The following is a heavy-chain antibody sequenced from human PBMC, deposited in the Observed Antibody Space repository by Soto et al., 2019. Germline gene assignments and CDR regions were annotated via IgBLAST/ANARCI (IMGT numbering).Heavy chain of an antibody. V-gene: IGHV1-18*04. CDR3: ARDGERDTGLNFYYYLHGMDA. D-gene: IGHD1-1*01. Sequence: GASVKVSCKASGYTFTTYGISWVRQAPGQGCEWMGWISPYNGTTKYAEKFQGEMTMTTDTATSTAYMDLRSLRSDDTAVYYCARDGERDTGLNFYYYLHGMDAWGQGTRVTVSS. CDR2: ISPYNGTT. J-gene: IGHJ6*02. CDR1: GYTFTTYG.